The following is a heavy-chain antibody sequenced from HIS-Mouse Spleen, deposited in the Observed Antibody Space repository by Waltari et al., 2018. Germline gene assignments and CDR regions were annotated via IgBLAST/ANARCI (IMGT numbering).Heavy chain of an antibody. V-gene: IGHV3-48*01. CDR2: ISSSSSTI. CDR3: AKEKIDGSGFDY. J-gene: IGHJ4*02. Sequence: EVQLVDSGGGLVQPGGSLRPSCASSRFHVSPESMNRFRQAPGKGLEWVSYISSSSSTIYYAYSVKGRFTISRDNAKNSLYLQMNSLRAEDTAVYYCAKEKIDGSGFDYWGQGTLVTVSS. D-gene: IGHD3-10*01. CDR1: RFHVSPES.